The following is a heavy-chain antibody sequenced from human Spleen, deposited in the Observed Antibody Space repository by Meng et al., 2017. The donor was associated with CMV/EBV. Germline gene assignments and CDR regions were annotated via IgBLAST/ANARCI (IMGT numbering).Heavy chain of an antibody. CDR1: GGSISSSSYY. CDR2: IYYSGST. D-gene: IGHD3-10*01. V-gene: IGHV4-39*07. CDR3: ARDRGEYGSGPYYYYGMDV. Sequence: SETLSLTCTVSGGSISSSSYYWGWIRQPPGKGLEWIGSIYYSGSTYYNPSLKSRVTISVDTSKNQFSLKLSSVTAADTAVYYCARDRGEYGSGPYYYYGMDVWGQGTTVTVSS. J-gene: IGHJ6*02.